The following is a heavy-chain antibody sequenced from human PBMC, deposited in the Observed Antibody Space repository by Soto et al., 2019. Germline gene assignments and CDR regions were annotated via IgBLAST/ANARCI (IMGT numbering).Heavy chain of an antibody. V-gene: IGHV1-46*01. D-gene: IGHD5-18*01. CDR3: ARSLSYGSVDY. CDR2: INPSGGST. Sequence: QVQLVQSGAEVKKPGASVKVSCKASGYTFTSYYMHWVRQAPGQGLEWMGIINPSGGSTSYAQKSQGRATMTRDTSTSTVSMELSSLRSEDTAVDYCARSLSYGSVDYWGQGTLVTVSS. CDR1: GYTFTSYY. J-gene: IGHJ4*02.